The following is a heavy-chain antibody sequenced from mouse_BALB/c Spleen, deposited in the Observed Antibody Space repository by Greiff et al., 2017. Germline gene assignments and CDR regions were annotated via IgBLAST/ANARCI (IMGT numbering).Heavy chain of an antibody. CDR2: ISSGGST. D-gene: IGHD1-1*01. J-gene: IGHJ3*01. Sequence: EVHLVESGGGLVKPGGSLKLSCAASGFTFSSYAMSWVRQTPEKRLEWVASISSGGSTYYPDSVKGRFTISRDNARNILYLQMSSLRSEDTAMYYCARYGSSYVPFAYWGQGTLVTVSA. V-gene: IGHV5-6-5*01. CDR3: ARYGSSYVPFAY. CDR1: GFTFSSYA.